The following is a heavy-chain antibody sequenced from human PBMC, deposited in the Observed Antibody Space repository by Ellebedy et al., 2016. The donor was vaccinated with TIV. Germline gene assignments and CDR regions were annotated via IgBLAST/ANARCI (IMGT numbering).Heavy chain of an antibody. Sequence: GESLKISCKGSGYSFTNYWIGWVRQMPGKGLEWMGVIYPGDSDTRYSPSFQGQVTISADKSISTAYLQWSSLKASDTAIYYCARRVRGASAGTAIDYWGQGTLVTVSS. CDR2: IYPGDSDT. CDR1: GYSFTNYW. CDR3: ARRVRGASAGTAIDY. V-gene: IGHV5-51*01. D-gene: IGHD6-13*01. J-gene: IGHJ4*02.